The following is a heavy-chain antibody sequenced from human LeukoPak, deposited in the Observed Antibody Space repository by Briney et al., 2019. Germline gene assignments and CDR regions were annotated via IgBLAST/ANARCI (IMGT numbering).Heavy chain of an antibody. CDR1: GYTFTDYY. J-gene: IGHJ4*02. CDR3: TREDY. CDR2: IHSNSGVT. V-gene: IGHV1-2*02. Sequence: ASVKVPCKASGYTFTDYYIHWVRQAPGQGLEWMGWIHSNSGVTVYSQKFQGRVTMTRDTSITTAYMELSRLTSDDTAMYYCTREDYWGQGTLVTVSS.